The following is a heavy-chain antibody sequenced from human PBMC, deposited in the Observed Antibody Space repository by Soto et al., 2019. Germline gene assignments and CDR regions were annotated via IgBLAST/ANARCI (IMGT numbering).Heavy chain of an antibody. CDR1: GGTDGTYS. J-gene: IGHJ5*02. Sequence: ASVKVSCKVSGGTDGTYSINWVRQAPGQGLEWMGAITPILSTTNYAQRFQGRVTITADESTGTVYLELTSLKFEDTAVYYCASRAMAVTWFDPWGQGTLVTSPQ. CDR3: ASRAMAVTWFDP. D-gene: IGHD6-19*01. CDR2: ITPILSTT. V-gene: IGHV1-69*16.